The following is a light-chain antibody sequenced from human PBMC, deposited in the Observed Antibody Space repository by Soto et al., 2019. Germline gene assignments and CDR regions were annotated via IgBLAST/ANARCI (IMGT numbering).Light chain of an antibody. CDR3: QQYGSSPQAA. CDR1: QSVSSSY. V-gene: IGKV3-20*01. Sequence: EILLTQSPGTRSLSPGERATLSCRASQSVSSSYLAWYQQKPGQAPRLLIYGASSRATGIPDRFSGSGSGTDFTLTISRLEPEDFAVYYCQQYGSSPQAAFGQGTKVDIK. CDR2: GAS. J-gene: IGKJ1*01.